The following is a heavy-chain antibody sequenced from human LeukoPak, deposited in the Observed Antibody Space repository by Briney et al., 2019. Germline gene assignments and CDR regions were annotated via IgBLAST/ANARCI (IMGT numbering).Heavy chain of an antibody. D-gene: IGHD2-2*03. CDR2: INHSGST. J-gene: IGHJ3*02. CDR1: GGSFSGYY. Sequence: SETLSLTCAVYGGSFSGYYWSWIRQPPGKGLEWIGEINHSGSTNYNPSLKSRVTISVDTSKNQFSLKLSSVTAADTAVYYCARPLDIVVVPAAREDAFDIWGQGTMVTVSS. V-gene: IGHV4-34*01. CDR3: ARPLDIVVVPAAREDAFDI.